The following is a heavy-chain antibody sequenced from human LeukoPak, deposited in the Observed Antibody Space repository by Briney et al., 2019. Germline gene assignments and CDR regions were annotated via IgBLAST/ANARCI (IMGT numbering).Heavy chain of an antibody. J-gene: IGHJ4*02. D-gene: IGHD1-1*01. Sequence: PGGSLRLSCAASGFTFSSYAMSWVRQAPGKGLEWVSGISGSGANTFYADSVKGRFTISRDNSKNTLYLQMNSLRAEDTAMYYCAKSLESVSGAKFDLWGQGTLVTVSS. CDR2: ISGSGANT. V-gene: IGHV3-23*01. CDR1: GFTFSSYA. CDR3: AKSLESVSGAKFDL.